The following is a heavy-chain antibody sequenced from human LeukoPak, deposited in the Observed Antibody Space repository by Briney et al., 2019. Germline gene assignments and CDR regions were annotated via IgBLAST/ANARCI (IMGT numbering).Heavy chain of an antibody. CDR3: AKGGHSGSYNWFDP. J-gene: IGHJ5*02. D-gene: IGHD1-26*01. CDR2: ISGSGGST. CDR1: GFTFSSYA. V-gene: IGHV3-23*01. Sequence: GGPLRLSCAASGFTFSSYAMSWVRQAPGKGLEWVSAISGSGGSTYYADSVKGRFTISRDNSKNTLYLQMNSLRAEDTAVYYCAKGGHSGSYNWFDPWGQGTLVTVSS.